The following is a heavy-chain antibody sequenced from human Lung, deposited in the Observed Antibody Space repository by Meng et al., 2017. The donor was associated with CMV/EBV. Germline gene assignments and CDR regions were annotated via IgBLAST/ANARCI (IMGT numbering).Heavy chain of an antibody. D-gene: IGHD4-23*01. Sequence: GGSXRLXCAASGFTFSTYSMNWVRQAPGKGLEWVSSISSSSSYIYYADSVKGRFTISRDNAKNSLYLQMNSLRAEDTAVYYCARDYYGSTDNDWGQGTLVTVSS. J-gene: IGHJ4*02. V-gene: IGHV3-21*01. CDR2: ISSSSSYI. CDR1: GFTFSTYS. CDR3: ARDYYGSTDND.